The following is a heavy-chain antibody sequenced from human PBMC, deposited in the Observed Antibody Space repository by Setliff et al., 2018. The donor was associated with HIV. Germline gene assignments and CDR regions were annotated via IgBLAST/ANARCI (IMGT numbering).Heavy chain of an antibody. CDR1: GYIFGYNY. CDR2: IAPNSGDT. V-gene: IGHV1-2*06. D-gene: IGHD3-22*01. Sequence: GASVKVSCKTSGYIFGYNYIHWVRQAPGQGLEWMGRIAPNSGDTKYAQKFEGRVTVTRDTSINTVYMEVSSLRSDDTAVYYCATPRSGYYYYFDYWGQGTLVTVSS. CDR3: ATPRSGYYYYFDY. J-gene: IGHJ4*02.